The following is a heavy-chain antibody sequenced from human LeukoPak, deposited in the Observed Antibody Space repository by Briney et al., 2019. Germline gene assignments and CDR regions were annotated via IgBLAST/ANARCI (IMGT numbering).Heavy chain of an antibody. CDR1: GYTFTGYY. CDR2: INPNSGGT. Sequence: ASVKVSCKASGYTFTGYYLHGVRQAPGQGLACMGWINPNSGGTNYAQKFQGWVTMTRDTSISTAYMELSRLRSDDTAVYYCARSRFGGIIVPFDYWGQGTLVTVSS. D-gene: IGHD3-16*02. V-gene: IGHV1-2*04. CDR3: ARSRFGGIIVPFDY. J-gene: IGHJ4*02.